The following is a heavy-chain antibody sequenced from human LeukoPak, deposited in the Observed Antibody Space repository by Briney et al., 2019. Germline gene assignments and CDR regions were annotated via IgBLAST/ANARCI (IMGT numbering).Heavy chain of an antibody. CDR1: GDSVSSNSAA. V-gene: IGHV6-1*01. J-gene: IGHJ4*02. Sequence: QSQTLSLTCAVSGDSVSSNSAAWNWIRQSPSRGLEWLGRTYYRSKWYNDYAVSVKSRITINPDTSKNQFSLQLNSVTPEDTAVYYCARDRGSGPRIAAAGFDYWGQGTLVTVSS. D-gene: IGHD6-13*01. CDR3: ARDRGSGPRIAAAGFDY. CDR2: TYYRSKWYN.